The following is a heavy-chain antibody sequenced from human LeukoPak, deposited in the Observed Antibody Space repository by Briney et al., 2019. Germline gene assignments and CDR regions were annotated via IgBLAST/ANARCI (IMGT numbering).Heavy chain of an antibody. CDR2: IISDGSSA. D-gene: IGHD3-10*01. Sequence: GGSLRLSCAASGFTFSDYWMHWVRQAPGKGLVWISRIISDGSSATYADSVEGRFTMSRDNARNTLYLQMNSLRAEDTAVYFCTRDRRYGGMDVWGQGTTVTVSS. V-gene: IGHV3-74*01. J-gene: IGHJ6*02. CDR3: TRDRRYGGMDV. CDR1: GFTFSDYW.